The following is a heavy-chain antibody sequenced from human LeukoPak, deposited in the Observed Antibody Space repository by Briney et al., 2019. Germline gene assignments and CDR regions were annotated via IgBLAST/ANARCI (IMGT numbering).Heavy chain of an antibody. CDR1: GYTLTELS. CDR3: ATLCTTGTTVPVYYYYGMDV. CDR2: FDPEDGET. V-gene: IGHV1-24*01. Sequence: ASVKVSCKVSGYTLTELSMHGVRQAPGKGLEWMGGFDPEDGETIYAQKFQGRVTMTEDTSTDTAYMELSSLRSEDTAVYYCATLCTTGTTVPVYYYYGMDVWGQGTTVTVSS. J-gene: IGHJ6*02. D-gene: IGHD1-1*01.